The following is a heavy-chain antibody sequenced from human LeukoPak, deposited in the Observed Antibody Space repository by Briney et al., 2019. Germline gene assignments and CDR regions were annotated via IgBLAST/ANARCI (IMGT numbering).Heavy chain of an antibody. D-gene: IGHD5-18*01. Sequence: PSETLSLTCTVSGGSISSYYWSWIRQPPGKGLEWIGYIYYSGSTNYNPSLESRVTISVDTSKNQFSLKLSSVTAADTAVYYCARDLAAMTRYYYYGMDVWGQGTTVTVSS. J-gene: IGHJ6*02. CDR2: IYYSGST. CDR3: ARDLAAMTRYYYYGMDV. CDR1: GGSISSYY. V-gene: IGHV4-59*01.